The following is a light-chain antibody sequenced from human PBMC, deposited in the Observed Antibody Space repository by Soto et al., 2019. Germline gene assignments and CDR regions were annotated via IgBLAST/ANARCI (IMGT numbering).Light chain of an antibody. V-gene: IGLV1-40*01. CDR3: QSYDSSLNVV. Sequence: QSVLTQPPSVSGAPGQRVTISRTGSSSNIGAGYDVHWYQQLPETAPKLLIYNHNNRPSGVPDRFSGSKSGTSASLAITGLQAEDEADYYCQSYDSSLNVVFGGGTKVTVL. J-gene: IGLJ2*01. CDR1: SSNIGAGYD. CDR2: NHN.